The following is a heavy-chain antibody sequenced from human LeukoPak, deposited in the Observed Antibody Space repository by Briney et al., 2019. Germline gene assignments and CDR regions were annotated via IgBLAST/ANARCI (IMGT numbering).Heavy chain of an antibody. CDR2: IYYSGST. CDR3: AGQYDGIAVAGAINWFDP. D-gene: IGHD6-19*01. J-gene: IGHJ5*02. Sequence: SETLSLTCTVSGGSISGSSYYWGWIRQPPGKGLEWIGSIYYSGSTYYNPSLKSRVTISVDTSKNQFSLKLSSVTAADTAVYYCAGQYDGIAVAGAINWFDPWGQGTLVTVSS. CDR1: GGSISGSSYY. V-gene: IGHV4-39*01.